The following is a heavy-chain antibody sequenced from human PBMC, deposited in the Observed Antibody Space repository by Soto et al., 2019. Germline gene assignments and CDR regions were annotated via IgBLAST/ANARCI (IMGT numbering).Heavy chain of an antibody. Sequence: PSETLSLTRAVYGGSFSGYYWSWISQPPWKGLEWIGEIKHSGSTSYNPSLKSRVTISGETSKNQLSPKLSFVAPAETAVYYCARGGLILWSRYYSDTGALNWLDPWGQGALVIVSS. J-gene: IGHJ5*02. D-gene: IGHD3-3*01. V-gene: IGHV4-34*01. CDR3: ARGGLILWSRYYSDTGALNWLDP. CDR1: GGSFSGYY. CDR2: IKHSGST.